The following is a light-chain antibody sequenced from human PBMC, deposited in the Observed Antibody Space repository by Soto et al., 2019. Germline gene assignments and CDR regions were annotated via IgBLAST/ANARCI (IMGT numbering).Light chain of an antibody. V-gene: IGKV1-9*01. Sequence: IQMTQSPSTLSASVGDRVTITCRASHGISSYLAWYQQKPGKAPKLLIYAASTLQSGVPSRFSGSESGTEFTLTISSLQPEDFATYYCQQLNTYPLTFGGGTKVDIK. J-gene: IGKJ4*01. CDR2: AAS. CDR1: HGISSY. CDR3: QQLNTYPLT.